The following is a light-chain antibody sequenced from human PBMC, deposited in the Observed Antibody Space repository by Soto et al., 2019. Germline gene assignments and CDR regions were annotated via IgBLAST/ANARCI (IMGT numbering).Light chain of an antibody. V-gene: IGKV3-20*01. CDR1: QSVTGTY. CDR2: GAS. CDR3: QQYGSTSSIT. J-gene: IGKJ5*01. Sequence: EIVLTQSPGTLSLSPGERATLSCRASQSVTGTYLAWYQQKLGQAPRLLIYGASVRATAIPARFSGSGSGTDFTPPVSRLEPEEFAVYYCQQYGSTSSITFGQGTRLEIK.